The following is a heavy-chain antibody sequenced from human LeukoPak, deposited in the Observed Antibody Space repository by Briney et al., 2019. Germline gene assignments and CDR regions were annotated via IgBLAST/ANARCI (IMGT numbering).Heavy chain of an antibody. V-gene: IGHV3-30-3*01. Sequence: GGSLRLSCAASGFTLSSYAMHWVRQAPGKGLEWVAVISYDGSNKYYADSVKGRFTISRDNSKNTLYLQMNSLRAEDTAVYYCASIAVAGGDYWGQGTLVTVSS. CDR3: ASIAVAGGDY. CDR2: ISYDGSNK. D-gene: IGHD6-19*01. J-gene: IGHJ4*02. CDR1: GFTLSSYA.